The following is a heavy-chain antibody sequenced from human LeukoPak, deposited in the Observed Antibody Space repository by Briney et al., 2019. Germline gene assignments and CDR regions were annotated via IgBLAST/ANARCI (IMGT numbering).Heavy chain of an antibody. CDR3: ARLSGSYPLPDY. D-gene: IGHD1-26*01. J-gene: IGHJ4*02. CDR2: IYHSGST. Sequence: SETLSLTCTVSGDSISGPYYWGWIRQPPGKGLEWIGSIYHSGSTNYNPSLKSRVTISVDKSKNQFSLKLSSVTAADTAVYYCARLSGSYPLPDYWGQGTLVTVSS. V-gene: IGHV4-38-2*02. CDR1: GDSISGPYY.